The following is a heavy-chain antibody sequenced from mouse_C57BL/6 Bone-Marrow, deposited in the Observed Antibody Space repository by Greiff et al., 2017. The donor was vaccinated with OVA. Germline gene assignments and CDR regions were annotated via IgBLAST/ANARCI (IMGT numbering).Heavy chain of an antibody. CDR2: INPSNGGT. J-gene: IGHJ1*03. D-gene: IGHD2-3*01. CDR3: ARSKDGYYVRYFDV. V-gene: IGHV1-53*01. CDR1: GYTFTSYW. Sequence: VQLQQSGAELARPGASVKLSCKASGYTFTSYWMHWVKQRPGQGLEWIGNINPSNGGTNYNEKFKSKATLTVDKSSSTAYMQLSSLTSEDSAVYYCARSKDGYYVRYFDVWGTGTTVTVSS.